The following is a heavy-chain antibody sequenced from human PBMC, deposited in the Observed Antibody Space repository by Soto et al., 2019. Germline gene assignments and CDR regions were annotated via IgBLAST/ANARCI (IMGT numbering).Heavy chain of an antibody. CDR3: TKSDGCGGGACYTGTYYYFDV. CDR1: GFPSSTYA. D-gene: IGHD3-16*02. Sequence: GGSLRFSCAASGFPSSTYALNWVRQAPGKGPEWVSTISESGHHTHYADSVKGRFTISRDKSKNTLSLQMNSLRVDDTAIYYCTKSDGCGGGACYTGTYYYFDVWGRGTLVTVSS. J-gene: IGHJ2*01. V-gene: IGHV3-23*01. CDR2: ISESGHHT.